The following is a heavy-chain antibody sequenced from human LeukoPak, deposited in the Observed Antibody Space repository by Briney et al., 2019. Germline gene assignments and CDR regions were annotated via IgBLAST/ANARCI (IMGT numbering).Heavy chain of an antibody. V-gene: IGHV4-59*01. CDR1: GASIFNYY. D-gene: IGHD4/OR15-4a*01. CDR2: VHHSGRT. CDR3: ARDLRAKY. Sequence: RPSETLSLTCTVSGASIFNYYWSWIRQAPGKGLEWVGYVHHSGRTSSNPSLVSRVTMSVDTSTSQLSLNLTSVTTADTAVYFCARDLRAKYWGQGTLVFVSS. J-gene: IGHJ1*01.